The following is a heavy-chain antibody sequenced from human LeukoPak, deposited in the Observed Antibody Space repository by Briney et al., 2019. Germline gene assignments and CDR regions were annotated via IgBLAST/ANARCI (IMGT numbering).Heavy chain of an antibody. Sequence: GGSLRLSCAASGFTFSSYSMNWVRRAPGKGLEWVSSISSSSTYIYYADSVNGRFTISRDNAKNSLYLQMNSLRAEDTSMYYCARGPTPQTYYYDSSGYSDWGQGTLVTVSS. CDR2: ISSSSTYI. CDR3: ARGPTPQTYYYDSSGYSD. D-gene: IGHD3-22*01. J-gene: IGHJ4*02. CDR1: GFTFSSYS. V-gene: IGHV3-21*01.